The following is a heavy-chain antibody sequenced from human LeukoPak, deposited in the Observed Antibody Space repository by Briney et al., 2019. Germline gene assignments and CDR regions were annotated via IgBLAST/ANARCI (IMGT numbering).Heavy chain of an antibody. Sequence: ASVKVSCKASGYTFTGYYMHWVRQAPGQGLEWMGWINPNSGGTNYAQKFQGRVTMTRDTSISTAYMELSRLRSDDTAVYYCARGYYDSSGDAFDIWGQGTMVTVSP. D-gene: IGHD3-22*01. CDR3: ARGYYDSSGDAFDI. V-gene: IGHV1-2*02. CDR1: GYTFTGYY. J-gene: IGHJ3*02. CDR2: INPNSGGT.